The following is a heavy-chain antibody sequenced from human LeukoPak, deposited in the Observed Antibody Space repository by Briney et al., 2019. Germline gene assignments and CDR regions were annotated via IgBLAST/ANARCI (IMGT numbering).Heavy chain of an antibody. Sequence: GGSLRLSCAASGFTLSSYAMHWVRQAPGKGLEYVSAISSIGGSTYYANSVKGRFTISRDNSKNTLYLQMGSLRAEDMAVYYCATRIAAAEEPYFDYWGQGTLVTVSS. CDR3: ATRIAAAEEPYFDY. J-gene: IGHJ4*02. CDR1: GFTLSSYA. CDR2: ISSIGGST. V-gene: IGHV3-64*01. D-gene: IGHD6-13*01.